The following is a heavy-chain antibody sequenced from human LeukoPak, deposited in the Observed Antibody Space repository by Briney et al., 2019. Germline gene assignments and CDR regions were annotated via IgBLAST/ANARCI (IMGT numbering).Heavy chain of an antibody. CDR2: ISGSGGST. Sequence: GGSLRLSCAASGFTFSSYAMSWVRQAPGKGLEWVSAISGSGGSTYYADSVKGRFTISRDNSKNTLYLQTNSLRAEDTAVYYCAKDQVVVVPAAAFDYWGQGTLVTVSS. J-gene: IGHJ4*02. CDR3: AKDQVVVVPAAAFDY. V-gene: IGHV3-23*01. D-gene: IGHD2-2*01. CDR1: GFTFSSYA.